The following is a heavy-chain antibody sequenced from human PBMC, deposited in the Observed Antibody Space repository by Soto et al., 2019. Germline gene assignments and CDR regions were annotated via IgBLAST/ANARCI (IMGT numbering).Heavy chain of an antibody. V-gene: IGHV1-18*04. J-gene: IGHJ5*02. CDR3: ARDTSNTSGSRIWFDA. CDR2: ISTYNGDT. Sequence: ASVKVSCKTSGYSSTKYAISWVRQAPGQGLEWMGWISTYNGDTNYAQSLQGRVTLTTDTSTSTAYMELRSLRSDDTAVYYCARDTSNTSGSRIWFDAWGQGALVTVSS. CDR1: GYSSTKYA. D-gene: IGHD6-19*01.